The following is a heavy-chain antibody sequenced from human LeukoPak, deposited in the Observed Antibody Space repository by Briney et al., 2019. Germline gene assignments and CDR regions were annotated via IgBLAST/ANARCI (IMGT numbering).Heavy chain of an antibody. J-gene: IGHJ4*02. CDR1: GFTFSSYE. D-gene: IGHD6-19*01. CDR2: ISSSSSYI. Sequence: GGSLRLSCAASGFTFSSYEMNWVRQAPGKGLEWVSSISSSSSYIYYADSVKGRFTISRDNAKNSLYLQMNSLRAEDTAVYYCARDMSSGWYSNFDYWGQGTLVTVSS. V-gene: IGHV3-21*01. CDR3: ARDMSSGWYSNFDY.